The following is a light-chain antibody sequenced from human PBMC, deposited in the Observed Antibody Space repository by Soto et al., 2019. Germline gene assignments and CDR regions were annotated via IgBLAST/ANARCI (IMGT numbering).Light chain of an antibody. CDR2: AAS. CDR3: LQHNTYPWT. V-gene: IGKV1-9*01. CDR1: QVISTS. J-gene: IGKJ1*01. Sequence: DIQLTQSPSFLSPSIGESVTITCRASQVISTSLAWYQVKPGKAPKLLIYAASTLESGVPSRFSATVSGTEFSLTISSLQPEDFATYYCLQHNTYPWTFGQGTKVEIK.